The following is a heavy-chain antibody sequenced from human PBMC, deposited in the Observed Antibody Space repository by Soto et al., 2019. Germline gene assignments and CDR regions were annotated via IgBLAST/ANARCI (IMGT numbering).Heavy chain of an antibody. CDR1: GYTFTSYG. CDR3: ARDRRTVWSTKTDYGMDV. V-gene: IGHV1-18*04. Sequence: ASVKVSCKASGYTFTSYGMNWVRQAPGQGLEWMGWINGYNGNTDYAQKLQGRVTMTTDTSTSTAYMDLRSLTSDDTAVYYCARDRRTVWSTKTDYGMDVWGQGTTVTVSS. CDR2: INGYNGNT. D-gene: IGHD2-2*01. J-gene: IGHJ6*02.